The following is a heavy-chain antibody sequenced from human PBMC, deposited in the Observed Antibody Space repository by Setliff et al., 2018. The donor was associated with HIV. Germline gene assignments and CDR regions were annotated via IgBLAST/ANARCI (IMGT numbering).Heavy chain of an antibody. CDR1: GFNFLAHW. J-gene: IGHJ5*02. V-gene: IGHV5-51*01. Sequence: GESLKISCQCSGFNFLAHWIGWVRQVPEKGLEWMGIVYPGDSDTMYSPVFEGQVTISVDTSINTAYLQWNSLKASDSGIYYCAKSSGSYPLGFDPWGQGTLVTVSS. D-gene: IGHD3-16*02. CDR3: AKSSGSYPLGFDP. CDR2: VYPGDSDT.